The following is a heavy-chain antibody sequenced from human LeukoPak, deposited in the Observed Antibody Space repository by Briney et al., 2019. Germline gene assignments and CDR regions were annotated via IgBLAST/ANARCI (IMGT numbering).Heavy chain of an antibody. Sequence: ASVKVSCKGSGYSFTSYGISWVRQARGQGLEGMGWINAFNGDTNHAQKFQGRVTMTTDTSTSTAYMELRSLRSDDTAVYYCARDGSATWLDPWGQGTLVTVSS. V-gene: IGHV1-18*01. CDR1: GYSFTSYG. CDR3: ARDGSATWLDP. D-gene: IGHD3-10*01. J-gene: IGHJ5*02. CDR2: INAFNGDT.